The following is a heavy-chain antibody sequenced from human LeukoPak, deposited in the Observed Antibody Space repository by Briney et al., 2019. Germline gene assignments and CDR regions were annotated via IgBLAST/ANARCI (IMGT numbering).Heavy chain of an antibody. D-gene: IGHD5-12*01. CDR1: GFTFSSHN. CDR3: ATKYSAGWLFDY. CDR2: IDNDGSYI. Sequence: GGSLRLSCEASGFTFSSHNMHWVRQAPGKGLEWVSSIDNDGSYIYYADSVKGRFTLSRDNAENSVHLQMISLRAEDTAVYYCATKYSAGWLFDYWGQGTLVTVSS. J-gene: IGHJ4*02. V-gene: IGHV3-21*01.